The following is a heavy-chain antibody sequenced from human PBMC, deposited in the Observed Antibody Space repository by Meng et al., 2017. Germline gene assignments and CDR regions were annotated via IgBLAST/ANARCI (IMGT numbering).Heavy chain of an antibody. V-gene: IGHV3-30*04. CDR1: GFTFSSYA. D-gene: IGHD6-19*01. CDR2: ISYDGSNK. CDR3: GKQAVAGVYYFDY. J-gene: IGHJ4*02. Sequence: GESLKISCAASGFTFSSYAMHWGRQAPGKGLEWGAVISYDGSNKYYADSVKGRFTISRDNSKNTLYLQMNSLRAEDTAVYYCGKQAVAGVYYFDYWGQGTLVTVSS.